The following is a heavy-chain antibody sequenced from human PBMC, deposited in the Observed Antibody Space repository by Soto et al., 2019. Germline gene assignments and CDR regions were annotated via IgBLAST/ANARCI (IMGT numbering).Heavy chain of an antibody. J-gene: IGHJ1*01. CDR3: TRDLGSSC. Sequence: EVQLVGSGGGLVKPGESLRLSCAGSGFTFSNHAMNWVRQTPEKGLEWVSTITTRSTYISYTDSVQGRFTISRDDAKNSLYLQMNNLRADDTAVYYCTRDLGSSCWGQGTLVTVSS. CDR1: GFTFSNHA. V-gene: IGHV3-21*01. D-gene: IGHD1-26*01. CDR2: ITTRSTYI.